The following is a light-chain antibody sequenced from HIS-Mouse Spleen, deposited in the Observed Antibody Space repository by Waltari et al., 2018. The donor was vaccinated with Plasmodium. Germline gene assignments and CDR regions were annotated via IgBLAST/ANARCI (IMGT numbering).Light chain of an antibody. CDR1: SSDVGGYYH. J-gene: IGLJ2*01. CDR3: CSYAGSYTLV. V-gene: IGLV2-11*01. Sequence: QSALTQPRSVSGSPGQSVTNSCPGTSSDVGGYYHLPWYQQHPGKAPKLMIYDVSKRPSGVPDRFSGSKSGNTASLTISGLQAEDEADYYCCSYAGSYTLVFGGGTKLTVL. CDR2: DVS.